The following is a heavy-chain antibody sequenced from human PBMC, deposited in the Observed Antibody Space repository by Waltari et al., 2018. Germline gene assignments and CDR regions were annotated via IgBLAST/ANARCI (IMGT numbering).Heavy chain of an antibody. CDR1: GYSFTSYW. Sequence: EVQLVQSGAEVKKPGESLKISCKGSGYSFTSYWIGWVRQMPGKGLEWMGIIYPGDSDTRDSPSFQGQVTISADKSISTAYLQWSSLKASDTAMYYCASLARGYSYGTEYYFDYWGQGTLVIVSS. D-gene: IGHD5-18*01. V-gene: IGHV5-51*01. CDR3: ASLARGYSYGTEYYFDY. CDR2: IYPGDSDT. J-gene: IGHJ4*02.